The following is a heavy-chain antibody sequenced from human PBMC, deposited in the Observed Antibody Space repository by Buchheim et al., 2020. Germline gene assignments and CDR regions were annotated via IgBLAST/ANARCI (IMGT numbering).Heavy chain of an antibody. J-gene: IGHJ6*02. V-gene: IGHV3-30-3*01. CDR1: GFTFSSYA. Sequence: QVQLVESGGGVVQPGRSLRLSCAASGFTFSSYAMHWVRQAPGKGLEWVAVISYDGSNKYYADSVKGRFTISRDNSKNTLYLQMNSLRAEDTAVYYCARGCTVTYYYYGMDVWGQGTT. D-gene: IGHD4-17*01. CDR3: ARGCTVTYYYYGMDV. CDR2: ISYDGSNK.